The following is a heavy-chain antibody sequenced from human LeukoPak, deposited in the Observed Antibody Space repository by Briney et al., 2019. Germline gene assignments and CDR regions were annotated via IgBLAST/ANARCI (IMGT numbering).Heavy chain of an antibody. CDR3: ARAPYLSGGS. J-gene: IGHJ3*01. V-gene: IGHV4-34*01. CDR1: GGSFNGYY. CDR2: INLSGST. Sequence: SETLSLTCAVYGGSFNGYYWSWIRQPPGKELDWIGEINLSGSTNYNPSLKSRVTISLGTSNNQFSLKLSSVTAADTAVYYCARAPYLSGGSWGQGTMVTVSS. D-gene: IGHD2-15*01.